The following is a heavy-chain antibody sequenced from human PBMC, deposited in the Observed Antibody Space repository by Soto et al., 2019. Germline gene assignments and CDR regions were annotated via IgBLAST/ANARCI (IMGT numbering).Heavy chain of an antibody. V-gene: IGHV1-18*01. CDR1: GYTFTSYA. CDR2: INAYNGNT. J-gene: IGHJ5*02. Sequence: ASVKVSCKASGYTFTSYAISWVRQAPGQGLEWMGWINAYNGNTNYAQKLQGRVTMTTDTSTSTAYMELRSLRSDDTAVYYCARGVGSGSYYNQYNWFDPWGQGTLVTVSS. D-gene: IGHD3-10*01. CDR3: ARGVGSGSYYNQYNWFDP.